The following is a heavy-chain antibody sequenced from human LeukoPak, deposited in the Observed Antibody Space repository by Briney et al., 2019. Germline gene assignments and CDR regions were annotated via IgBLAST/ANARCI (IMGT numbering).Heavy chain of an antibody. CDR1: GFTFSSYW. D-gene: IGHD6-13*01. Sequence: GGSLRLSCGASGFTFSSYWMSWVRQAPGKGLEWVANIKQDGSEKYYVDSVKGRFTGSRGNAKNSLYLQMNSLRAEDTAVYYCARGRSWSFDFWGQGTLVIVSS. V-gene: IGHV3-7*04. J-gene: IGHJ4*02. CDR2: IKQDGSEK. CDR3: ARGRSWSFDF.